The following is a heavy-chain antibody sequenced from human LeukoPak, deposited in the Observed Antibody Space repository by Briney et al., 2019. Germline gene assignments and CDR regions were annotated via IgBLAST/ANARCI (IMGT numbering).Heavy chain of an antibody. D-gene: IGHD3-9*01. Sequence: PSETLSLTCTVSGGSISSYYWSWIRQPPGKGLEWIGYIYYSGSTNYNPSLKSRVTISVDTSKNQFSLKLSSVTAADTAVYYCARNLKSDAFDIWGQGTMVTVSS. CDR2: IYYSGST. V-gene: IGHV4-59*01. CDR3: ARNLKSDAFDI. CDR1: GGSISSYY. J-gene: IGHJ3*02.